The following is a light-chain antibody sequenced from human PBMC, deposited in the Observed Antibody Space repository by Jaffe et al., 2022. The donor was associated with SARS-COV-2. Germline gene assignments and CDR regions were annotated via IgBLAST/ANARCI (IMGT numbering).Light chain of an antibody. J-gene: IGLJ2*01. CDR1: DIGTQS. CDR2: DDT. CDR3: QVWDTTSDNVVV. V-gene: IGLV3-21*02. Sequence: SYVLTQPPSVSVAPGQTARITCRGTDIGTQSVHWYHQKPGLAPVLVVYDDTNRPSGIPQRFSGSFSEKRATLTISRVEAGDEGDYYCQVWDTTSDNVVVFGGGTKLTVL.